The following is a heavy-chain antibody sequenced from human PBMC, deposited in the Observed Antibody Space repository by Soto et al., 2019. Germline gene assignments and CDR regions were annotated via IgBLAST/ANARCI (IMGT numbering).Heavy chain of an antibody. V-gene: IGHV4-34*01. CDR3: ARCQYYYDSSHFQH. D-gene: IGHD3-22*01. J-gene: IGHJ1*01. CDR2: INHSGST. Sequence: SETLSLTCAVYGGAFSGYYWSWIRQPPGKGLEWIGEINHSGSTNYNPSLKSRVTISVDTSKNQFSLKLSSVTAADTAVYYCARCQYYYDSSHFQHWGQGTLVTVSS. CDR1: GGAFSGYY.